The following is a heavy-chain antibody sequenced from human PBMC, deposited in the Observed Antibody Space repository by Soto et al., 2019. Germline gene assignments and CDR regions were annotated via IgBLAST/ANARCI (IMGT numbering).Heavy chain of an antibody. V-gene: IGHV1-3*01. CDR2: INADNGNT. CDR1: GYTFTSYA. D-gene: IGHD6-19*01. Sequence: QVQLVQSGAEVKKPGASVKVSCKASGYTFTSYAIHWVRQAPGQRLEWMGWINADNGNTKYSQKFQDRVTITRDTSASTAYMELSSQRSEDTSVYYCARDLGGWPAFGGVGTLVTVSS. CDR3: ARDLGGWPAF. J-gene: IGHJ4*02.